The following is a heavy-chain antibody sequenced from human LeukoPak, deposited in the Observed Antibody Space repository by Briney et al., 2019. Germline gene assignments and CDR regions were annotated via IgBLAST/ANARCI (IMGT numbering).Heavy chain of an antibody. V-gene: IGHV3-9*01. D-gene: IGHD2-2*01. CDR3: AKDMAASRGYYGLDV. Sequence: PGGSLRLSCAASGFTFNDYAMHWVRQAPGMGLEWVSGISWSSGSIAYADSVKGRFTISRDNARNSLYLQMNSLRAEDTALYYCAKDMAASRGYYGLDVWGQGTTVTVSS. CDR1: GFTFNDYA. CDR2: ISWSSGSI. J-gene: IGHJ6*02.